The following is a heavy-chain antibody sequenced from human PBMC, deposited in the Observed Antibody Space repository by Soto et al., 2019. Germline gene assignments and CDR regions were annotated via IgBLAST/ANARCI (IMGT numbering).Heavy chain of an antibody. CDR1: GGSISSYY. CDR2: ISYSGST. CDR3: ATDGGLSCGGDCRVDGFDI. Sequence: QVQLQESGPGLVKPSETLSLTCTVSGGSISSYYWNWIRQPPGRGLEWIGYISYSGSTSYNPSLEGRVTISVATSKNQFSLNLSSVTAADTAVYYCATDGGLSCGGDCRVDGFDIWGQGTMVTVSS. V-gene: IGHV4-59*01. D-gene: IGHD2-21*02. J-gene: IGHJ3*02.